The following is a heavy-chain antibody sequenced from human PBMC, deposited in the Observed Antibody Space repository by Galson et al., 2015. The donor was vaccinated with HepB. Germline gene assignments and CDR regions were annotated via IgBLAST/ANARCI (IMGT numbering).Heavy chain of an antibody. CDR2: ISSSGSTI. CDR1: GFTFSDYY. V-gene: IGHV3-11*01. CDR3: AREGGCSSTSCHTGSYYYYYYGMDV. D-gene: IGHD2-2*02. Sequence: SPRLSCAASGFTFSDYYMSWIRQAPGKGLEWISYISSSGSTIYYADSVKGRFTISRDNAKNSLYLQMNSLRAEDMAVYYCAREGGCSSTSCHTGSYYYYYYGMDVWGQGTTVTVSS. J-gene: IGHJ6*02.